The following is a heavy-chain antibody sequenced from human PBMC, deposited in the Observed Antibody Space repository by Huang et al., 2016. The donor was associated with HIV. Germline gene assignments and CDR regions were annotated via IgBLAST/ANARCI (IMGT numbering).Heavy chain of an antibody. V-gene: IGHV1-69*01. D-gene: IGHD3-16*01. Sequence: QVQLVQSGPAVRKPGSSVTVSCQASGGSFSEQILSWVRQAPGQRFGGMAGVSPRCRGRADGQELKGRVTITADGSTATIHGEPNSLTSEDTVVFSSAMCLRYQYDSRSYWGRYFDYWGQGTLVTVSS. CDR2: VSPRCRGR. CDR1: GGSFSEQI. CDR3: AMCLRYQYDSRSYWGRYFDY. J-gene: IGHJ4*02.